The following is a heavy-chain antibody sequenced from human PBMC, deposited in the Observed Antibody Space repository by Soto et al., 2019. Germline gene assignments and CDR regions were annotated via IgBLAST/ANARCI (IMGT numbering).Heavy chain of an antibody. Sequence: QVQLVQSGAEVKKPGASVKVSCKASGYTFTSYGISWVRQAPGQGLEWMGWISAYNGNTNYAQKLQGRVTMTTDTXTXRAYMELRSLRYDDTAVYYCASGNERAPYYYYGMDVWGQGTTVTVSS. J-gene: IGHJ6*02. CDR1: GYTFTSYG. CDR3: ASGNERAPYYYYGMDV. CDR2: ISAYNGNT. V-gene: IGHV1-18*01. D-gene: IGHD1-1*01.